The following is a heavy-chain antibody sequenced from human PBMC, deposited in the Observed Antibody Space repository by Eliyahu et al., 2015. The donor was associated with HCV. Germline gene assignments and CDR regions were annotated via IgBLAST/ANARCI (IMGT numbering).Heavy chain of an antibody. CDR1: GFXFSXXA. V-gene: IGHV3-23*01. CDR2: ISGSGGST. Sequence: EVQLLESGGGLVQPGGSLRLSCAASGFXFSXXAMSWVRQAPGKGVEWVSAISGSGGSTYYADSVKGRFTISRDNSKNTLYLQMNSLRAEDTAVYYCAKVPFPTYSSSASYFDYWGQGTLVTVSS. CDR3: AKVPFPTYSSSASYFDY. D-gene: IGHD6-6*01. J-gene: IGHJ4*02.